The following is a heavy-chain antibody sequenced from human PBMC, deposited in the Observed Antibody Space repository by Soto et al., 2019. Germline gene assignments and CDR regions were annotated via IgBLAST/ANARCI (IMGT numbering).Heavy chain of an antibody. CDR3: ARGTAHYYYHYGMDV. CDR2: IIPIFGTA. D-gene: IGHD5-18*01. J-gene: IGHJ6*02. CDR1: GGTFSSYA. V-gene: IGHV1-69*06. Sequence: SVKVSCKASGGTFSSYAISWVRQAPGQGLEWMGGIIPIFGTANYAQKFQGRVTITADKSTSTAYMELSSLRSEDTAVYYCARGTAHYYYHYGMDVWGQGTTVTVSS.